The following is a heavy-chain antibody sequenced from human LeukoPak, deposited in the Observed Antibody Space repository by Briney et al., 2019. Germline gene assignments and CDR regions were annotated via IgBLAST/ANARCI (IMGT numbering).Heavy chain of an antibody. J-gene: IGHJ3*02. D-gene: IGHD5-18*01. V-gene: IGHV3-23*01. CDR2: ISGSGGST. CDR3: AKGDTAMVGTFDI. CDR1: GFTFSSYA. Sequence: GGSLRLSXAASGFTFSSYAMSWVRQAPGKGLEWVSAISGSGGSTYYADSVKGRFTISRDNSKNTLYLQMNSLRAEDTAVYYCAKGDTAMVGTFDIWGQGTMVTVSS.